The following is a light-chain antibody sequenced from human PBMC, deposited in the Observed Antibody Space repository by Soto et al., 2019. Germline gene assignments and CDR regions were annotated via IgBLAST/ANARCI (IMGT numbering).Light chain of an antibody. V-gene: IGKV3-15*01. CDR2: GSF. CDR1: QSVDNN. CDR3: QQRNSWPPTFT. Sequence: ESVMRQSPVTLSASPEESATLSCRAIQSVDNNVAWYQQKPGQAPRLLIVGSFARATGIPARFSGSGSGSEFTLTISGLQSEDFAVYYCQQRNSWPPTFTFGQGTRVEI. J-gene: IGKJ5*01.